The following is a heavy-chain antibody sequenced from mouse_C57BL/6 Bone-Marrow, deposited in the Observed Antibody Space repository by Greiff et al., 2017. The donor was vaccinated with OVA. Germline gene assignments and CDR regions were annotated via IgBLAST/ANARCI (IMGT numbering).Heavy chain of an antibody. J-gene: IGHJ2*01. CDR1: GFSLTSYA. Sequence: VQLKESGPGLVAPSQSLSITCTVSGFSLTSYAISWVRQPPGTGLEWLGVIWTGGGTNYNSALKSRLSISKDNSKSQVFLKMNSLQTDDTARYYCARTGYDGGHVHFDYWGQGTTLTVSS. D-gene: IGHD2-2*01. CDR2: IWTGGGT. CDR3: ARTGYDGGHVHFDY. V-gene: IGHV2-9-1*01.